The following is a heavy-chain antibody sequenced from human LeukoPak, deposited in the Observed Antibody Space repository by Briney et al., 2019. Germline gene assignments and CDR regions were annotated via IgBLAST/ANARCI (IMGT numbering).Heavy chain of an antibody. Sequence: GGSLRPPCAASEFTFGSYAMSWVRQAPGKGLEWVSAISYIGGSTSYAASVKGRFTISRANSKKPLFRQMTSLKPEDTPVSYCAKDQRSIAVAGYFDYWGQGGLVTDPS. CDR2: ISYIGGST. V-gene: IGHV3-23*01. D-gene: IGHD6-19*01. CDR3: AKDQRSIAVAGYFDY. J-gene: IGHJ4*02. CDR1: EFTFGSYA.